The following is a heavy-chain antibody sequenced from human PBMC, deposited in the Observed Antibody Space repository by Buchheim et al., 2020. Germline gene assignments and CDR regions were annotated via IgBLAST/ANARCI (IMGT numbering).Heavy chain of an antibody. D-gene: IGHD3-22*01. V-gene: IGHV3-30*18. CDR3: AKDLDEVVNLAYGMDV. CDR1: GFTFSSYG. CDR2: ISYDGSNK. J-gene: IGHJ6*02. Sequence: QVQLVESGGGVVQPGRSLRLSCAASGFTFSSYGMHWVRQAPGKGLEWVAVISYDGSNKYYADSVKGRFTISRDNSKNTLYLQMNSLRAEDTAVYYCAKDLDEVVNLAYGMDVWGQGT.